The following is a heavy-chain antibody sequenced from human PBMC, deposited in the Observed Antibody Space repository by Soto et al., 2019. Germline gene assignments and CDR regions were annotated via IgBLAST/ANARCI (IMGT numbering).Heavy chain of an antibody. V-gene: IGHV3-21*01. J-gene: IGHJ4*02. D-gene: IGHD6-13*01. CDR1: GFTFSSYS. CDR2: ISSSSSYI. Sequence: EVQLVESGGGLVQPGGSLRLSCAASGFTFSSYSMNWVRQAPGKGLEWVSSISSSSSYIYYADSVKGRFTISRDNAKNSLYLQMNSLRAEDTAVYYCARDRYSSSWCYDYWGQGTLVTVSS. CDR3: ARDRYSSSWCYDY.